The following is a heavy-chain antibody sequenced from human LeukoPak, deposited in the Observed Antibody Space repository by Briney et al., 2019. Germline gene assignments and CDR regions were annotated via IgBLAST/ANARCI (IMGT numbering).Heavy chain of an antibody. J-gene: IGHJ4*02. Sequence: GGSLRLSCAASGFTFSNYWMLWVRQAPGKGLVWVSRVTSDWSDADYADSVRGRFTISRDNAKNTVYLHMNSLRAEDTAIYYCARVPAAAAGMGSDYWGQGTLVTVSS. CDR1: GFTFSNYW. V-gene: IGHV3-74*01. CDR2: VTSDWSDA. D-gene: IGHD6-13*01. CDR3: ARVPAAAAGMGSDY.